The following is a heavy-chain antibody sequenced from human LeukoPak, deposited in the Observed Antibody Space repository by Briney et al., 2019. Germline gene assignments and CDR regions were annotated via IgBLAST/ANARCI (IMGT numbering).Heavy chain of an antibody. CDR2: ISGSGGST. Sequence: QPGGSLRLSCAASGFTFSSYGMSWVRQAPGKGLEWVSTISGSGGSTYYADSVKGRFTISRDNSKNTLYLQMNSLRAEDTAVYYCAKEGYYDSSGYVDYWGQGTLVTVSS. CDR1: GFTFSSYG. D-gene: IGHD3-22*01. J-gene: IGHJ4*02. V-gene: IGHV3-23*01. CDR3: AKEGYYDSSGYVDY.